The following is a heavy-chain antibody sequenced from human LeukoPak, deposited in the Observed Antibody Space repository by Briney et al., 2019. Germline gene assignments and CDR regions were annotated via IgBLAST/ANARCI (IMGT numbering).Heavy chain of an antibody. J-gene: IGHJ4*02. CDR3: TRDRSRAEDD. V-gene: IGHV3-7*01. CDR1: GFAFNMFA. D-gene: IGHD1-14*01. Sequence: GGSLRLSCAGTGFAFNMFAIDWVRQAPGKGLEWVANINQGGSDKYYVDSVKGRFTISRDNANNLLYLQMNSLRGEDTAVYYCTRDRSRAEDDWGRGTLVTVSS. CDR2: INQGGSDK.